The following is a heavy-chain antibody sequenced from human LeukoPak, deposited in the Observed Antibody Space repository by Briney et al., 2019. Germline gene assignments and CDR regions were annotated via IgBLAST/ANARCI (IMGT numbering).Heavy chain of an antibody. V-gene: IGHV3-23*01. CDR3: TRDTRYYDSSAYYPPDY. CDR2: ISGSGGST. Sequence: PGGSLRLSCAASGFTFSNYGMSWVRQAPGKGLEWVSGISGSGGSTYYADSMKGRFTISRDNSKNTLSLQMSSLRAEDTAVYYCTRDTRYYDSSAYYPPDYWGQGTLVTVSS. D-gene: IGHD3-22*01. CDR1: GFTFSNYG. J-gene: IGHJ4*02.